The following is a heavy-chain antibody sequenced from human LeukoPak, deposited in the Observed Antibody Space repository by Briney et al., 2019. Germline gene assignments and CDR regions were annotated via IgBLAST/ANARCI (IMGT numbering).Heavy chain of an antibody. V-gene: IGHV3-7*01. D-gene: IGHD6-6*01. Sequence: GGSLRLSCAASGFTFSSYWMSWVRQAPGKGLEWVANIKQDGSEKYYVDSVKGRFTISRDNAKNSLYLQMNSLRAEDTAVYYCARVAAARPRYYYYYYYMDVWGKGTTVTVSS. J-gene: IGHJ6*03. CDR1: GFTFSSYW. CDR3: ARVAAARPRYYYYYYYMDV. CDR2: IKQDGSEK.